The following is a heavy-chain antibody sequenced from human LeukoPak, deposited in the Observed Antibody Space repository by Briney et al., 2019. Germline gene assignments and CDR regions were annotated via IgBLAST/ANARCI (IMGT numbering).Heavy chain of an antibody. D-gene: IGHD5-24*01. CDR2: IYTSGST. CDR3: ARDMVGDGYKRVRWYFDY. Sequence: SETLSLTCTVSGGSISSYYWSWIRQPAGEGLEWIGRIYTSGSTNYNPSLKSRVTMSVDTSKNQFSLKLSSVTAADTAVYYCARDMVGDGYKRVRWYFDYWGQGTLVTVSS. V-gene: IGHV4-4*07. J-gene: IGHJ4*02. CDR1: GGSISSYY.